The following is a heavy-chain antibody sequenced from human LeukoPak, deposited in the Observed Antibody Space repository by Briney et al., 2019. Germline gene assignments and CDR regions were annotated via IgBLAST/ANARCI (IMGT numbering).Heavy chain of an antibody. J-gene: IGHJ4*02. V-gene: IGHV3-20*03. CDR3: AREEGGYFDY. Sequence: RPGRSLRLFHAASGFSFEDYDMSWVRQASGKGLEWVSGINWNGGSTGYADSVKGRFTISRDNAKNSLYLQMSSLRAEDTALYYCAREEGGYFDYWGQGTLVTVSS. D-gene: IGHD3-16*01. CDR1: GFSFEDYD. CDR2: INWNGGST.